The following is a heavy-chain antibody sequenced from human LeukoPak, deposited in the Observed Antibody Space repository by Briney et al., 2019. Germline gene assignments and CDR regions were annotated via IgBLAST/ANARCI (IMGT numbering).Heavy chain of an antibody. CDR1: GFTFSSYG. Sequence: GRSLRLSCAASGFTFSSYGMHWVRQAPGKGLELVAVISYDGSNKYYADSVKGRFTISRDNSKNTLYLQMNSLRAEDTAVYYCAKGGYSSSWYGVSGYWGQGTLVTVSS. V-gene: IGHV3-30*18. D-gene: IGHD6-13*01. J-gene: IGHJ4*02. CDR2: ISYDGSNK. CDR3: AKGGYSSSWYGVSGY.